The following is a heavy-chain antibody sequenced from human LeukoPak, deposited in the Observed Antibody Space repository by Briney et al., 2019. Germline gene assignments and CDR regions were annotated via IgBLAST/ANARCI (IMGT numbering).Heavy chain of an antibody. J-gene: IGHJ4*02. D-gene: IGHD3-3*01. V-gene: IGHV3-30*01. CDR1: GFTFSTYA. CDR3: ATDEAYYNFWSGSHLGGYFDY. Sequence: PGRSLRLSCAASGFTFSTYARHWVRQAPGKGLGWVAFISYDGSKKYYADSVRGRFTISRDNSKKTVYLQMNSLRPEDTAVYYCATDEAYYNFWSGSHLGGYFDYWGQGTLVTVSS. CDR2: ISYDGSKK.